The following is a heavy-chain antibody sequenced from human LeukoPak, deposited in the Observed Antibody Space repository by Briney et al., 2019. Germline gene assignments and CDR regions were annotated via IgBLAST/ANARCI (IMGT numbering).Heavy chain of an antibody. CDR3: ASAPRYSSGWYGGFDY. J-gene: IGHJ4*02. Sequence: GGSLRLSCAASGFTFSDYYMSWIRQAPGKGLEWVSYISSSGSTIYYADSVKGRFTISRDNAKNSLYLQMNSLRAEDTAVYYCASAPRYSSGWYGGFDYWGQGTLVTVSS. CDR1: GFTFSDYY. D-gene: IGHD6-19*01. CDR2: ISSSGSTI. V-gene: IGHV3-11*01.